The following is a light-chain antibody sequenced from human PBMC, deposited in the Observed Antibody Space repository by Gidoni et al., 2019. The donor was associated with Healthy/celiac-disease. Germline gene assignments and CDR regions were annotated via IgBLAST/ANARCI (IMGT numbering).Light chain of an antibody. J-gene: IGKJ4*01. CDR2: DAS. V-gene: IGKV1-33*01. CDR1: QDISNY. CDR3: QQYDSLPLT. Sequence: DIQITHSPSSLSASVGDRVTITCQASQDISNYLNWYQQKPGKAPKLLIYDASNLETGVPSRFSGSGSGTDFTFTISSLQPEDFATYYCQQYDSLPLTFGGGTKVEIK.